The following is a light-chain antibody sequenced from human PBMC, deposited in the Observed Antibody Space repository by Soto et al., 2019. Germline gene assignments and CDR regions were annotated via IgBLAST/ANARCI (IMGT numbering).Light chain of an antibody. CDR2: LEGSGSY. CDR1: SGHSSYI. V-gene: IGLV4-60*03. CDR3: ETWDSNSWV. J-gene: IGLJ3*02. Sequence: QPVLTQSSSASASLGSSVKLTCTLSSGHSSYIIAWHQQQPGKAPRYLMKLEGSGSYNKGSGVPDRFSGSSSGDDRYLTISNLQSEDEADYYCETWDSNSWVFGGGTKLTVL.